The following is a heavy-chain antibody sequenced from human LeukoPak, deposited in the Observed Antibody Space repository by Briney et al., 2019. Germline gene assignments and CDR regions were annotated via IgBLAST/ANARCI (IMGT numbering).Heavy chain of an antibody. D-gene: IGHD4-23*01. J-gene: IGHJ4*02. CDR3: ARVGRSTVGGY. Sequence: PGGSLRLSCAASGFTFSSYAMSWVRQAPGKGLEWVSYISRSGSSIYYADSVKGRFTISRDNAKNSLYLQMNTLRAEDTAVYYCARVGRSTVGGYWGQGTLVTVSS. CDR2: ISRSGSSI. CDR1: GFTFSSYA. V-gene: IGHV3-48*03.